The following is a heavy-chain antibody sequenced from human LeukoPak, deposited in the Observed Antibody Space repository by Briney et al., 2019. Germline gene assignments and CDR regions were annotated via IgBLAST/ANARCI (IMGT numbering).Heavy chain of an antibody. CDR2: IIPIFGTA. J-gene: IGHJ5*02. CDR1: VGTFSSYA. D-gene: IGHD2-15*01. Sequence: SVKVSCKASVGTFSSYAISWVRQAPGQGLEWMGRIIPIFGTANYAQKFQGRVTITTDESTSTAYMELSSLRSEDTAVYYCARDRGYCSGGSCFNWFDPWGQGTLVTVSS. V-gene: IGHV1-69*05. CDR3: ARDRGYCSGGSCFNWFDP.